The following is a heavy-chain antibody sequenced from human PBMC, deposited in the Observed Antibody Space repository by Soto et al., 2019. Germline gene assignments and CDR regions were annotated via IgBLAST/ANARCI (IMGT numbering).Heavy chain of an antibody. D-gene: IGHD2-21*02. Sequence: EVQLVESEGGLVQRGGSLRLSCAASGFTFNYYWMHWVRQAPGQGLVWVAHIQSDGSRTTYADSVKGRFTISRDNAKNTMYLQMNSLRAEDTAVYYCARGDLGGSDLWGQGTTVTVSS. CDR3: ARGDLGGSDL. CDR1: GFTFNYYW. J-gene: IGHJ3*01. V-gene: IGHV3-74*01. CDR2: IQSDGSRT.